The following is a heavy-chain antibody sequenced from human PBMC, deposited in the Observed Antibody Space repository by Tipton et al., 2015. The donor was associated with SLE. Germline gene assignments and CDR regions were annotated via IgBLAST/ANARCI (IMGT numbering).Heavy chain of an antibody. Sequence: QSGPEVKKPGASVKVSCKASEYTFTGYHIHWVRQAPGQGLEWMGWINPHSGGANYVQKFQGRVTMTRDTSISTAYMELSRLRSDDTAVYYCASGELGLDYWSQGTLVTVSP. J-gene: IGHJ4*02. CDR1: EYTFTGYH. V-gene: IGHV1-2*02. D-gene: IGHD7-27*01. CDR2: INPHSGGA. CDR3: ASGELGLDY.